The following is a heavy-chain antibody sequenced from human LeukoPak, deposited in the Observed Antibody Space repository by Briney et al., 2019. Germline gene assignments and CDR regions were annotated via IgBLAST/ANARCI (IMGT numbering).Heavy chain of an antibody. D-gene: IGHD2-15*01. V-gene: IGHV3-74*01. CDR1: GFTFSTYL. J-gene: IGHJ3*01. Sequence: GGSLRLSCAASGFTFSTYLMHWVRQAPGKGLVSVSRINSDGSSTNFADSVKGRFTISRDNAKNTLYLQMNSLRVEDTAVYYCVRGYCSGGRCYTHDAFDLWGQGTRVTVSS. CDR2: INSDGSST. CDR3: VRGYCSGGRCYTHDAFDL.